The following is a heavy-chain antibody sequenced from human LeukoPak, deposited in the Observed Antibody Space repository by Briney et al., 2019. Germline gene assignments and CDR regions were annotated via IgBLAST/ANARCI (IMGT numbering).Heavy chain of an antibody. J-gene: IGHJ1*01. CDR3: ATSNAGLGGNFQH. Sequence: VASVKVSCKASGYTFSNFDLNWLRQATGQGLEWIGYMNPKSGYTAYAQKFQGRVTITGDTSISTLYMDLSSLSSEDTAMYYCATSNAGLGGNFQHWGQGTLVTVSS. D-gene: IGHD3-16*01. V-gene: IGHV1-8*03. CDR2: MNPKSGYT. CDR1: GYTFSNFD.